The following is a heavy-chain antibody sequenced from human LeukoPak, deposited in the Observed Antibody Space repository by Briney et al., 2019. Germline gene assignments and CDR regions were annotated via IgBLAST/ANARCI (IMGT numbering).Heavy chain of an antibody. CDR2: ISGSGGST. Sequence: PGGSLRLSCAASGFTFSSYAMSWVRQAPGKGLEWVSAISGSGGSTYHADSVKGRFTISIDNSKNTLYLQMNSLRAEDTAVYYCAKDYDQEDYGMDVWGQGTTVTVSS. CDR1: GFTFSSYA. D-gene: IGHD3-3*01. J-gene: IGHJ6*02. V-gene: IGHV3-23*01. CDR3: AKDYDQEDYGMDV.